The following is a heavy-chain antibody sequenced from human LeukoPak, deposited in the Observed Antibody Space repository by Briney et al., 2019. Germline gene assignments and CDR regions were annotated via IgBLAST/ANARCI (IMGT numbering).Heavy chain of an antibody. J-gene: IGHJ6*02. D-gene: IGHD3-3*01. CDR2: IDKSGAKT. V-gene: IGHV3-23*05. CDR3: AKTLNTIFGVVTHQDYYYGMDV. Sequence: QAGGSLRLSCAASGFTFSKYAMSWVRQVPGKGLEWVSTIDKSGAKTYYADSVKGRFTISRDNSKNTLYLQMNSLRAEDTAVYYCAKTLNTIFGVVTHQDYYYGMDVWGQGTTVTVSS. CDR1: GFTFSKYA.